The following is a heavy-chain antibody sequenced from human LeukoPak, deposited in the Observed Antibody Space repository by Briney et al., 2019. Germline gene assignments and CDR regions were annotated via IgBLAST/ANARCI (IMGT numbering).Heavy chain of an antibody. J-gene: IGHJ4*02. CDR2: IYYSGST. V-gene: IGHV4-39*07. CDR3: ARVYMVRGVIDY. Sequence: SETLSLTCTVSGGSISSSSYYWGWIRQPPGKGLEWIGSIYYSGSTYYNPSLKSRVTISVDTYKNQFSLKLSSVTAADTAVYYCARVYMVRGVIDYWGQGTLVTVSS. CDR1: GGSISSSSYY. D-gene: IGHD3-10*01.